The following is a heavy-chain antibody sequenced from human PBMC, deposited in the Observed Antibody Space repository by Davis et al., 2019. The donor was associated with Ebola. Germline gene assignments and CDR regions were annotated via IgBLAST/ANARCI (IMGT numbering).Heavy chain of an antibody. Sequence: GGSLRLSCAASGFTFSSYEMNWVRQAPGKGLEWVSSISSSSSYIYYADSVKGRFTISRDNAKNSLYLQMNSLRDEDTAVYYCARARYYDYIWGSYRPTAYFDYWGQGTLVTVSS. D-gene: IGHD3-16*02. CDR3: ARARYYDYIWGSYRPTAYFDY. V-gene: IGHV3-21*01. J-gene: IGHJ4*02. CDR2: ISSSSSYI. CDR1: GFTFSSYE.